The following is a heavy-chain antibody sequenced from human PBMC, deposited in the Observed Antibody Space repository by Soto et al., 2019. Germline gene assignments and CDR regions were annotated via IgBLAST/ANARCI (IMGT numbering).Heavy chain of an antibody. J-gene: IGHJ4*02. CDR1: GFSFTNYE. CDR3: ARESFSASPNFFDD. D-gene: IGHD3-16*01. Sequence: HPGGSLRLSCAVSGFSFTNYEMNWVRQAPGKGLEWIAYIGLSGDTIYYADSVKGRFTISRDHAKNSLELQMNSLRADDTALYYCARESFSASPNFFDDWGQGTQVTVSS. V-gene: IGHV3-48*03. CDR2: IGLSGDTI.